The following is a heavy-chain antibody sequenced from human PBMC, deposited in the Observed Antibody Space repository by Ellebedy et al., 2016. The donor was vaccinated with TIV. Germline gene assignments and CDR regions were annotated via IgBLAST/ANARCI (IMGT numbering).Heavy chain of an antibody. CDR1: GGSLSDNY. CDR2: PYYTGST. Sequence: SETLSLTCAVSGGSLSDNYWTWIRQPPGKGLEWIGYPYYTGSTNYNPSLKSRVTISVNTPRNQFSLKLNSVTAADTAVYYCVSSVSVDAFDLWGQGTMVTVSS. J-gene: IGHJ3*01. CDR3: VSSVSVDAFDL. V-gene: IGHV4-59*01. D-gene: IGHD3-10*01.